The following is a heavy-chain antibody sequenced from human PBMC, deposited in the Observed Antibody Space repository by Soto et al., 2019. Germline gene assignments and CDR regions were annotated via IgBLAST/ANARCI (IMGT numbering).Heavy chain of an antibody. J-gene: IGHJ6*03. CDR2: INPNSGGT. V-gene: IGHV1-2*04. D-gene: IGHD5-12*01. Sequence: ASVKVSCKASGYTFTGYYMHWVRQAPGQGLEWMGWINPNSGGTNYEQKFQGWVTMTRDTSISTAYMELSRLRSDDTAVYYCARDQGRGYSGYDSIHYYYMDVWGKGTTVTVSS. CDR1: GYTFTGYY. CDR3: ARDQGRGYSGYDSIHYYYMDV.